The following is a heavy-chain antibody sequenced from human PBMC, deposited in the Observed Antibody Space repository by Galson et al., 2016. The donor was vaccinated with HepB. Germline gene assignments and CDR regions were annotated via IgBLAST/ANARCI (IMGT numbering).Heavy chain of an antibody. V-gene: IGHV1-69*13. Sequence: SVKVSCKASGGTFSRYAISWVRQAPGQGLEWMGGIIPSIGTANYAQKFQGRVTITADESTSTAYMELSSLRSEDTAVYYCATRVSLIWGAFDPWGQGTLVTVSS. D-gene: IGHD3-16*01. J-gene: IGHJ5*02. CDR1: GGTFSRYA. CDR2: IIPSIGTA. CDR3: ATRVSLIWGAFDP.